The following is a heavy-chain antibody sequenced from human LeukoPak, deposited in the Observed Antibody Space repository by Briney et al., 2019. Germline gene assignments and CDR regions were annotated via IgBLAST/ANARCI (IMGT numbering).Heavy chain of an antibody. J-gene: IGHJ4*02. CDR3: ARTPSNFGINGKFDFDD. V-gene: IGHV1-2*07. CDR2: INPNIVVT. Sequence: ASVNVSCKPSGYTFTGYYMHWVRQAPGQGLEWMGWINPNIVVTNYAHKFHGRVTMTRDTSISTAYIDLSKLRSDDTAVYHCARTPSNFGINGKFDFDDWGQGTLVTVSS. CDR1: GYTFTGYY. D-gene: IGHD1-14*01.